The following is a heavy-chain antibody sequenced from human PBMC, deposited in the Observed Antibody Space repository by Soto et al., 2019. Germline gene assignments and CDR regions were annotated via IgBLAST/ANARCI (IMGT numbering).Heavy chain of an antibody. CDR2: IWYDGSNK. CDR1: GFTFSSYG. V-gene: IGHV3-33*01. D-gene: IGHD6-19*01. Sequence: QVQLVESGGGVVQPGRSLRLSCAASGFTFSSYGMHWVRQAPGKGLEWVAVIWYDGSNKYYPDSVKGRFTISRDNSKNTLYLQMNCLRAEDTAVYYCARGKSPNSGWYFDYWGQGTLVTVSS. CDR3: ARGKSPNSGWYFDY. J-gene: IGHJ4*02.